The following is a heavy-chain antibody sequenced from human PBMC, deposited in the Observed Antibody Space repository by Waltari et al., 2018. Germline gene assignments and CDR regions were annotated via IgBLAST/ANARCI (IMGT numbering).Heavy chain of an antibody. CDR3: ARDGSGSYWYYMDV. V-gene: IGHV1-2*02. CDR1: GYNFTAHY. Sequence: QVQLVQSGAEVKNPGASVKVSCQAAGYNFTAHYIHWVRQAPGQGLEWLGWINSNTGGTKYAQKFQGRVTMTRAASITTVYMELSSLRSDDTAVYYCARDGSGSYWYYMDVWGKGTTVTISS. CDR2: INSNTGGT. D-gene: IGHD3-10*01. J-gene: IGHJ6*03.